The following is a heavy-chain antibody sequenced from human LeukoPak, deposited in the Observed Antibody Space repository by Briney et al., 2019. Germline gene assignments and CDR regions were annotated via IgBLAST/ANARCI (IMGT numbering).Heavy chain of an antibody. D-gene: IGHD6-13*01. CDR2: INPNSGGT. CDR1: GYTFTGYY. J-gene: IGHJ4*02. V-gene: IGHV1-2*02. Sequence: AASVKVSCKASGYTFTGYYMHWVRQAPGQGLEWMGWINPNSGGTNYAQKFQGRVTMTRDTSISTAYMELSRLRSDDTAVYYCARGTIAAAGLCDYWGQGTLVTVSS. CDR3: ARGTIAAAGLCDY.